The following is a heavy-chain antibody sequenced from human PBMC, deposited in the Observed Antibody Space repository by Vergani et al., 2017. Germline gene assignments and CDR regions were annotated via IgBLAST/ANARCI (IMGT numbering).Heavy chain of an antibody. Sequence: QVQLQESGPGLVKPSQTLSLTCTVSGGSISSGGYYWSWIRQHPGKGLEWIGYIYCSGSTYYNPSLKSRVTMSVDTSKNQFSLKLSSVTAADTAVYYCARGAGVTIFVNYYYMDVWGKGTTVTVSS. CDR2: IYCSGST. CDR3: ARGAGVTIFVNYYYMDV. D-gene: IGHD3-3*01. V-gene: IGHV4-31*03. CDR1: GGSISSGGYY. J-gene: IGHJ6*03.